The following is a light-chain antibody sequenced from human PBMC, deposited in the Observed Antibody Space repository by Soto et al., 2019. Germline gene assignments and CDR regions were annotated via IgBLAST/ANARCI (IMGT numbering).Light chain of an antibody. V-gene: IGKV3-20*01. CDR2: GAS. CDR3: QQYGSSPQRT. Sequence: EIVLTQSPGTLSLSPGERATLSCRASQSVSSSYLAWYQQKPGQAPRLLIYGASSRATGIPDRFSGSGSGTDFTLTISRLEPEDFAVYYCQQYGSSPQRTCGQGTKVEI. CDR1: QSVSSSY. J-gene: IGKJ1*01.